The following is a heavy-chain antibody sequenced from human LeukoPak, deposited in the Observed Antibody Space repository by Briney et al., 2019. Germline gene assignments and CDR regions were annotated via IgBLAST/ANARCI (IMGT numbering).Heavy chain of an antibody. CDR1: GFTFSSYD. V-gene: IGHV3-23*01. CDR2: VSGDGRHT. Sequence: GGSLRLSCAASGFTFSSYDMSWVRQAPGKGLEWVSSVSGDGRHTYYADSVKGRFTISRDNSKNTLFLQMNSLRVEDTAVYYCAKPFRECSSATCYVSFDYWGQGSLVTVSS. J-gene: IGHJ4*02. CDR3: AKPFRECSSATCYVSFDY. D-gene: IGHD2-2*01.